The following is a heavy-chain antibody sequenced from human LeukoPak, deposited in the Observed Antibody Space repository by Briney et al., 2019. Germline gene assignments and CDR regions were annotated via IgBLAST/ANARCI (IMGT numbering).Heavy chain of an antibody. CDR2: IYYSGSA. CDR1: GGSISSYY. J-gene: IGHJ3*02. Sequence: SETLSLTCTVSGGSISSYYWSWIRQPPGKGLEWIGYIYYSGSANYNPSLKSRVTISVDTSKNQFSLKLSSVTAADTAVYYCARSDYGDYYDAFDIWGQGTMVTVSS. CDR3: ARSDYGDYYDAFDI. D-gene: IGHD4-17*01. V-gene: IGHV4-59*01.